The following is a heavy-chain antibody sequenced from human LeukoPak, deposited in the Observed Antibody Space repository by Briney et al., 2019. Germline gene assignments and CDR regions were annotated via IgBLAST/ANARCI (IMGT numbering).Heavy chain of an antibody. D-gene: IGHD6-6*01. CDR3: AREITAARTTNDH. Sequence: GGSLRLSCAASGFTFSSYWMTWVRQAPGKGLEWVANMKQDGSEKYYVDSVKGRFTISRDNSKNMLFLQMNSLRAEDTAVYYCAREITAARTTNDHWGQGTLVTVSS. CDR1: GFTFSSYW. V-gene: IGHV3-7*01. J-gene: IGHJ4*02. CDR2: MKQDGSEK.